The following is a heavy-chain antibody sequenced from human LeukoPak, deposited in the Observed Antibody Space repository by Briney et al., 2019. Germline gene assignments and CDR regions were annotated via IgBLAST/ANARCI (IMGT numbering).Heavy chain of an antibody. V-gene: IGHV3-23*01. D-gene: IGHD6-19*01. CDR1: GFTFSNAW. CDR3: ARGVRIAVAGNIDY. J-gene: IGHJ4*02. Sequence: GGSLRLSCAASGFTFSNAWMSWVRQAPGKGLEWVSAISGSSGNTHYADSVKGRFTISRDNSKNTLYLQMNSLRAEDTAVYYCARGVRIAVAGNIDYWGQGTLVTVSS. CDR2: ISGSSGNT.